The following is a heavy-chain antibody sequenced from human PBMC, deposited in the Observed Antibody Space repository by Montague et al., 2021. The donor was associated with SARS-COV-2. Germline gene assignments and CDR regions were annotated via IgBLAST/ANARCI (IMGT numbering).Heavy chain of an antibody. CDR1: AGSIISSGYY. Sequence: SETLSLTCSVSAGSIISSGYYWSWIRQPPGKELEWIGNIYYSGTTYYNPSLQSRGTISVDTSKNQLSLRLCSVTAADTAVYFCAGGMLRGVTKPFDYWGQGSQVTVSS. CDR3: AGGMLRGVTKPFDY. D-gene: IGHD3-10*01. J-gene: IGHJ4*02. V-gene: IGHV4-39*02. CDR2: IYYSGTT.